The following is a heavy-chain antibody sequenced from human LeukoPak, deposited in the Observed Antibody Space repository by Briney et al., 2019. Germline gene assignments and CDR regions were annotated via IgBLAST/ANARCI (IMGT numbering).Heavy chain of an antibody. CDR2: INWNGGST. CDR3: ARATVTSALFYYYFYYMDV. Sequence: GESLKISCAAAVFTFDDYGMSWVRQAPGKGLECVSGINWNGGSTGYADSVKGRFTISRDNAKNSLYLQMNSLRAEDTALYYCARATVTSALFYYYFYYMDVWGKGTTVTVS. D-gene: IGHD4-17*01. J-gene: IGHJ6*03. CDR1: VFTFDDYG. V-gene: IGHV3-20*04.